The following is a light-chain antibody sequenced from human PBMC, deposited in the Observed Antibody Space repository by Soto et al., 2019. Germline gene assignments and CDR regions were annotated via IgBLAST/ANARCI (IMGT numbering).Light chain of an antibody. CDR1: QTISSW. J-gene: IGKJ1*01. V-gene: IGKV1-5*03. Sequence: DIQMTQSPSTLSGSVGDRVTITCRASQTISSWLAWYQQKPGKAPKLLIYKASTLKSGVPSRFSGSGSGTEFTLTISSLQPDDFATYYCQQSNTFWTFGQGTKVEIK. CDR2: KAS. CDR3: QQSNTFWT.